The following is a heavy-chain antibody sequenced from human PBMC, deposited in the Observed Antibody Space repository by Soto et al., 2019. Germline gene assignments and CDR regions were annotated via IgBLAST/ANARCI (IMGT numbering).Heavy chain of an antibody. D-gene: IGHD6-19*01. J-gene: IGHJ6*03. CDR2: IRSKAYGGTT. V-gene: IGHV3-49*03. CDR1: GFTFGDYA. Sequence: PGGSLRLSCTASGFTFGDYAMSWFRQAPGKGLEWVGFIRSKAYGGTTEYAASVKGRFTISRDDSKSIAYLQMNSLRAEDTAVYYCARGNGKKIGYSSGWYENYYMDVWGKGTTVTVSS. CDR3: ARGNGKKIGYSSGWYENYYMDV.